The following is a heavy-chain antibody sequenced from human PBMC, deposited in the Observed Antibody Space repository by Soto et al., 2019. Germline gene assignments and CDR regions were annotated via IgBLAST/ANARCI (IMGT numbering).Heavy chain of an antibody. CDR3: AIDLGANFEPVH. D-gene: IGHD1-26*01. J-gene: IGHJ4*02. V-gene: IGHV3-30-3*01. CDR2: ISYDGSNK. Sequence: PGGSLRLSCAASGFTFSSYAMHWVRQAPGKGLEWVAVISYDGSNKYYADSVKGRFTISRDNSKNTLYLQMNSLRAEDTAVYYCAIDLGANFEPVHWGQGTLVTVSS. CDR1: GFTFSSYA.